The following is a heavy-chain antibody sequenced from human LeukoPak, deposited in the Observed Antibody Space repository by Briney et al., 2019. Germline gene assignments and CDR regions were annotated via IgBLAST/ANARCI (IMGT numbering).Heavy chain of an antibody. V-gene: IGHV1-2*02. D-gene: IGHD3-9*01. J-gene: IGHJ4*02. CDR1: GYTFTGYY. CDR2: INPNSGGT. CDR3: ARVPRAIRYFDWLFIY. Sequence: ASVKVSCKASGYTFTGYYMHWVRQAPGQGLGWMGWINPNSGGTNYAQKFQGRVTMTRDTSISTAYMELSRLRSDDTAVYYCARVPRAIRYFDWLFIYWGQGTLVTVSS.